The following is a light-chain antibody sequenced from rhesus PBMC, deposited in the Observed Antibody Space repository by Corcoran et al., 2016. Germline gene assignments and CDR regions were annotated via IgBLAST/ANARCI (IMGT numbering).Light chain of an antibody. CDR3: MQSLQTPFS. Sequence: DIVMTQTPLSLSVTPGEPASISCRSSQSLLDSDGYTHLHWYLQKPGQSPQLLIYLGSNRASGDPDRFSGSGSDTDFTLKSSRVEAEDVGVYCCMQSLQTPFSFGQGTKMEIK. CDR2: LGS. CDR1: QSLLDSDGYTH. J-gene: IGKJ2*01. V-gene: IGKV2-78*01.